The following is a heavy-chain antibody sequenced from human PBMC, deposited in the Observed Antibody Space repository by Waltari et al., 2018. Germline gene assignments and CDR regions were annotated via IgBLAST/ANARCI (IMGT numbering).Heavy chain of an antibody. CDR2: IYYSGST. J-gene: IGHJ6*02. V-gene: IGHV4-59*01. Sequence: QVQLQESGPGLVKPSETLSLTCTVSGGSISSYYWSWIRQPPGEGLEWIGYIYYSGSTNYNPSLKSRVTISVDTSKNQFSLKLSSVTAADTAVYYCARGGVGATIHYYYGMDVWGQGTTVTVSS. CDR1: GGSISSYY. CDR3: ARGGVGATIHYYYGMDV. D-gene: IGHD1-26*01.